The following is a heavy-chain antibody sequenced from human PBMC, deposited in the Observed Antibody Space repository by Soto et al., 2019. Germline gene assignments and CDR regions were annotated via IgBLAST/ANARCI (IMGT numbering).Heavy chain of an antibody. CDR1: GFTFSSYA. CDR2: ISYDGSNK. V-gene: IGHV3-30-3*01. D-gene: IGHD2-2*01. Sequence: PGGSLRLSCAASGFTFSSYAMHWVRQAPGKGLEWVAVISYDGSNKYYADSVKGRFTISRDNSKNTLYLQMNSLRAEDTAVYYCARDHSPQLYFDYWGQGTLVTVSS. J-gene: IGHJ4*02. CDR3: ARDHSPQLYFDY.